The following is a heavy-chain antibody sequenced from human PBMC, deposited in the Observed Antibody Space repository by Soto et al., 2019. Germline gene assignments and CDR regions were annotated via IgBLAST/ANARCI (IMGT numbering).Heavy chain of an antibody. Sequence: QVQLVQSGAEVKKPGASVKVSCKASGYTFTSYYMHWVRQAPGQGLEWMGIINPSGGSTSYAQKSQGRVTMPRDRSTSTVNRELSSLRSEGTAVYSCARHPGSSHIWGQGTMVAVSS. J-gene: IGHJ3*02. CDR2: INPSGGST. CDR1: GYTFTSYY. V-gene: IGHV1-46*01. D-gene: IGHD6-13*01. CDR3: ARHPGSSHI.